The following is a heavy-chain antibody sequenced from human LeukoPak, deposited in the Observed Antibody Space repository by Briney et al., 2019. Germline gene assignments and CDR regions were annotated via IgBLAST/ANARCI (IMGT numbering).Heavy chain of an antibody. Sequence: GGSLRLSCAASGFTVSSNYMSWVRQAPGKGLEWVSVIYSGGSTYYADSVKGRFTISRDNSKNTLYLQMNSLRAEDTAVYYCARSRGAYCGGDCYRSYYFDHWGQGTLVTVSS. CDR2: IYSGGST. D-gene: IGHD2-21*02. CDR1: GFTVSSNY. J-gene: IGHJ4*02. V-gene: IGHV3-53*01. CDR3: ARSRGAYCGGDCYRSYYFDH.